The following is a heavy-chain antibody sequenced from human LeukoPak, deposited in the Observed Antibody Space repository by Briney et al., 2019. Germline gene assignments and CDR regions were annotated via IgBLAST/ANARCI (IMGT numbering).Heavy chain of an antibody. CDR1: GFTFTSSA. Sequence: GASVKVSCKASGFTFTSSAMQWVRQARGQRLEWIGWIVVGSGNTNYAQKFQERVTITRDMSTSTAYMELSSLRSEDTAVYYCARVEGEPSGNYYYYYGMDAWGQGTTVTVSS. D-gene: IGHD1-26*01. J-gene: IGHJ6*02. CDR2: IVVGSGNT. V-gene: IGHV1-58*02. CDR3: ARVEGEPSGNYYYYYGMDA.